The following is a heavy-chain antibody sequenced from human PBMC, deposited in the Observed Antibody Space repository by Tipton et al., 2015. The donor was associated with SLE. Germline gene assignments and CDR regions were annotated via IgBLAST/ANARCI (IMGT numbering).Heavy chain of an antibody. J-gene: IGHJ4*02. D-gene: IGHD1-26*01. CDR2: IYHSGYSST. V-gene: IGHV4-59*11. Sequence: TLSLTCSVSGASIRSQYWGWIRQPPGKGLEWIGYIYHSGYSSTNYNPSLQSRVTISRDPSKNQFSLKLSSATAADTAVYYCARDQVGVGDFDYWGQGTLVTVSS. CDR1: GASIRSQY. CDR3: ARDQVGVGDFDY.